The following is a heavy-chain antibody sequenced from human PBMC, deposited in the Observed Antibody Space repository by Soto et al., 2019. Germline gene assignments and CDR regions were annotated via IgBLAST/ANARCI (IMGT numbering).Heavy chain of an antibody. Sequence: PGWSLRLSCAASGFTFSSYSMNWVRQAPGKGLEWVSSISSSSSYIYYADSVKGRFTISRDNAKNSLYLQMNSLRAEDTAVYYCARDGGYGSGSYPDYWGQGTLVTVSS. V-gene: IGHV3-21*01. CDR3: ARDGGYGSGSYPDY. J-gene: IGHJ4*02. CDR1: GFTFSSYS. D-gene: IGHD3-10*01. CDR2: ISSSSSYI.